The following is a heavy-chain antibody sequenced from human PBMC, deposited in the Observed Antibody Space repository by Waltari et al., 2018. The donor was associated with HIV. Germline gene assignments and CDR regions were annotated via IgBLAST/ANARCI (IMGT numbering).Heavy chain of an antibody. D-gene: IGHD3-10*01. CDR3: ASARETMGVDFES. V-gene: IGHV1-69*08. J-gene: IGHJ4*02. CDR1: GGEFNSYS. CDR2: SIPMSNTA. Sequence: QLVQSGAEVRKPGSSVRVSCKASGGEFNSYSINWVRKVNGQGLEWLGRSIPMSNTANNAQKFQGRVTITADKSTSTAYMELSSLKSDDTGVYYCASARETMGVDFESWGQGSLVTVSS.